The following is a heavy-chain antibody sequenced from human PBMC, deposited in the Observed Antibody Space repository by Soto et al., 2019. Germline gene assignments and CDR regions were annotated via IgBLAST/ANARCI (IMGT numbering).Heavy chain of an antibody. CDR1: GPNLTNDV. CDR3: ARGHDDGSVYYRKSDCFAY. V-gene: IGHV1-69*01. CDR2: IFPMFGTA. D-gene: IGHD3-22*01. J-gene: IGHJ4*02. Sequence: VEVSSKASGPNLTNDVINWLRPAHGQGREWMGGIFPMFGTANYAQKLQGRVTITADECTGTAYMELSSLRSEDTAVYYCARGHDDGSVYYRKSDCFAYWGQGTLVTVSS.